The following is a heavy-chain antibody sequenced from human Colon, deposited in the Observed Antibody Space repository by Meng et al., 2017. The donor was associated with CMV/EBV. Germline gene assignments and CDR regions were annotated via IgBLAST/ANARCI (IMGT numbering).Heavy chain of an antibody. J-gene: IGHJ4*02. CDR1: GFTFGSFT. CDR3: ARLRGLASYGSDWGY. V-gene: IGHV3-21*01. CDR2: ISSSRINI. Sequence: GESLKISCAASGFTFGSFTLNWVRQAPGRGLEWVASISSSRINIFYADSVKGRFTISGDNANNSLYLQMTSLRTDDTAVYYCARLRGLASYGSDWGYWGQGTLVTVSS. D-gene: IGHD6-19*01.